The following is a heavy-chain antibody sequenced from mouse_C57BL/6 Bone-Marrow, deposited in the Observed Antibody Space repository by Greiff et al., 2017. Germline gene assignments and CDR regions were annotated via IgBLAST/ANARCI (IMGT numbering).Heavy chain of an antibody. CDR3: ARYTYDYDEDWYFDV. CDR2: INPSSGYT. J-gene: IGHJ1*03. CDR1: GYTFTSYT. Sequence: VQGVESGAELARPGASVKMSCKASGYTFTSYTMHWVKQRPGQGLEWIGYINPSSGYTKYNQKFKDKATLTADKSSSTAYMQLSSLTSEDSAVYYCARYTYDYDEDWYFDVWGTGTTVTVSS. V-gene: IGHV1-4*01. D-gene: IGHD2-4*01.